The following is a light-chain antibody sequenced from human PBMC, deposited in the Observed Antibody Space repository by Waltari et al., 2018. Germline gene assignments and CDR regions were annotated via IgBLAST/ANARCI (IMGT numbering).Light chain of an antibody. Sequence: QSALTQPASVSGSPGQSLTISCTGSHTDVRAYGAVSWSQHHPGKAPKRIIYEVPNRPSGISNRFSASKSDDTASLTISGLQAEDEATYYCSSCSYAPTTTVIFGGGTKVTVL. J-gene: IGLJ2*01. CDR2: EVP. V-gene: IGLV2-14*01. CDR3: SSCSYAPTTTVI. CDR1: HTDVRAYGA.